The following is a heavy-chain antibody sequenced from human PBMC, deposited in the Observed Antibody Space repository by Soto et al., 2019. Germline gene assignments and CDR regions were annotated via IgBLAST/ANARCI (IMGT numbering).Heavy chain of an antibody. J-gene: IGHJ4*02. Sequence: TGGSLILSCAASGFTFSGYAMTWVRQAPGKGLEWVSAISGSGAYTYYANSVKGRFTISRDNSKNTLYLQLNSLRAEDTAVYYCAKYGCSSTSCQCDYWGQGTRVTVSS. CDR3: AKYGCSSTSCQCDY. D-gene: IGHD2-2*01. CDR1: GFTFSGYA. CDR2: ISGSGAYT. V-gene: IGHV3-23*01.